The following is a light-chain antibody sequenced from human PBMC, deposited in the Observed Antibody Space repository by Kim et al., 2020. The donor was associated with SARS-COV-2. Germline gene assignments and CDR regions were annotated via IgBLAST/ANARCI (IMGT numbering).Light chain of an antibody. V-gene: IGKV4-1*01. CDR1: QNLIYRANAENY. Sequence: RATINFKSSQNLIYRANAENYLAWYQQKPGQPPKLLIYWASTRESGVPDRFSGSGSGNDFTLTINNLQAEDVAVYFCQQYHSSPYTFGQGTRLEI. CDR2: WAS. CDR3: QQYHSSPYT. J-gene: IGKJ2*01.